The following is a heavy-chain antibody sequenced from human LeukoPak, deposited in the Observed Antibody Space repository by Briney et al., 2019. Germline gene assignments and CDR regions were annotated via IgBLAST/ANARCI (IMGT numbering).Heavy chain of an antibody. J-gene: IGHJ6*02. CDR1: EFSVSNYW. V-gene: IGHV3-7*01. CDR3: AKQGVTLVRGILSYGMDV. CDR2: INQDGSEK. D-gene: IGHD3-10*01. Sequence: GGSLRLSCAASEFSVSNYWMTWVRQAPGKALEWVANINQDGSEKYYVDSVKGRFTISRDNAKKSLWLQMNSRRAEDTAVYYCAKQGVTLVRGILSYGMDVWGQGTSVSVSS.